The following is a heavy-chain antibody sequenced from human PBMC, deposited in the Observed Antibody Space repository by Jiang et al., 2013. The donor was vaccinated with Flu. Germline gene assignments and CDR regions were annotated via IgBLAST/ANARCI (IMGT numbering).Heavy chain of an antibody. V-gene: IGHV3-48*01. CDR3: ATQPLEGVIVTVDS. CDR2: ISSSSSTI. Sequence: ASGFTFSSYSMNWVRQAPGKGLEWVSYISSSSSTIYYADSVKGRFTISRDNAKNSLYLQMNSLRVEDTAVYYCATQPLEGVIVTVDSWGQGTLVTVSS. D-gene: IGHD3-16*02. J-gene: IGHJ4*02. CDR1: GFTFSSYS.